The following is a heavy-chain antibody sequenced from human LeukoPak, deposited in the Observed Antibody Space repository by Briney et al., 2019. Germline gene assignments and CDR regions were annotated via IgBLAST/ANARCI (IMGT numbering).Heavy chain of an antibody. V-gene: IGHV3-23*01. Sequence: GGSLRLSCAVSGFTFRLYAMTWVRQAPGKGLEWVSPISGSGDYIYYADSVKGRFTISRDNSKNTLYVQMNSLRAEDTAVYYCAKSSADYFYDSSGYYVDFDYWGQGTLVTVSS. J-gene: IGHJ4*02. CDR3: AKSSADYFYDSSGYYVDFDY. D-gene: IGHD3-22*01. CDR2: ISGSGDYI. CDR1: GFTFRLYA.